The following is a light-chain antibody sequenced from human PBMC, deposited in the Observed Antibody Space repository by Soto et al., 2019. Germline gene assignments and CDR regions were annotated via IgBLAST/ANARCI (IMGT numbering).Light chain of an antibody. V-gene: IGKV3-20*01. CDR1: QSVNSH. Sequence: IVMTQSPATLPVSPGERATLSCRTSQSVNSHLAWYQHKPGQAPRLLIYGASSRATGIPDRFSGSGSGTDFTLTISRLEPEDFAVYYCRQYGRSLGLAFGGGTKVDIK. CDR2: GAS. J-gene: IGKJ4*01. CDR3: RQYGRSLGLA.